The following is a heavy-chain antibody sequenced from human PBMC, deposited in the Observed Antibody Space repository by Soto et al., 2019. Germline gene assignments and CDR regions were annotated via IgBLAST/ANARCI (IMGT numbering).Heavy chain of an antibody. J-gene: IGHJ4*02. CDR3: ARPNPDDSSGYWNLDY. CDR1: GGTFSSYA. Sequence: ASVKVSCKASGGTFSSYAISWVRQAPGQGLEWMGGIIPIFGTANYAQKFQGRVTITADKSTSTAYMELSSLRSEDTAVYYCARPNPDDSSGYWNLDYWGQGTLVTVSS. V-gene: IGHV1-69*06. CDR2: IIPIFGTA. D-gene: IGHD3-22*01.